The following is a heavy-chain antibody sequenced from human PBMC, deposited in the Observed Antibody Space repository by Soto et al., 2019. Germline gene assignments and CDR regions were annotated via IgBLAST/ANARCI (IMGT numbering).Heavy chain of an antibody. V-gene: IGHV4-30-4*01. Sequence: PSETLSLTCTVSGGSISSGDYYWSWIRQPPGKGLEWIGYIYYSGSTYYNPSLKSRVTISVDTSKNQFSLKLSSVTAADTAVYYCAREAGGHYYDSSGYDYWGQGTLVTVSS. CDR3: AREAGGHYYDSSGYDY. CDR2: IYYSGST. D-gene: IGHD3-22*01. CDR1: GGSISSGDYY. J-gene: IGHJ4*02.